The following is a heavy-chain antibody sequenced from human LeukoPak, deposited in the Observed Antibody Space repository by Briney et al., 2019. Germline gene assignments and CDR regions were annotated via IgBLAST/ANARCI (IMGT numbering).Heavy chain of an antibody. CDR3: ARIRGDGSTFEY. CDR2: IQQGGSAK. CDR1: GFASSSYW. D-gene: IGHD3-10*01. Sequence: PGGSLRLSCAASGFASSSYWMSWVRQAPGKGLEWVANIQQGGSAKHYVDSVKGRFTISRDDAKNSLFLQMDSLRAEDTAVYFCARIRGDGSTFEYWGRGTLVTVSS. J-gene: IGHJ4*02. V-gene: IGHV3-7*01.